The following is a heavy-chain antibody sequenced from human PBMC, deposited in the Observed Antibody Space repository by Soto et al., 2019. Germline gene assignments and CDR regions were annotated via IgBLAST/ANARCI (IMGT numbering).Heavy chain of an antibody. CDR1: GYTFTNYG. Sequence: QVQLVQSGAEVREPGASVKVSCKASGYTFTNYGVSWVRQAPGQGLEWMGWIGVYKGNTNYAQKLQGRVTLTTDTSTSTAYRELRSLRSDDTDVYYCAPHTLDTGMPSGYWGQGTLVTVSS. J-gene: IGHJ4*02. CDR3: APHTLDTGMPSGY. V-gene: IGHV1-18*01. CDR2: IGVYKGNT. D-gene: IGHD5-18*01.